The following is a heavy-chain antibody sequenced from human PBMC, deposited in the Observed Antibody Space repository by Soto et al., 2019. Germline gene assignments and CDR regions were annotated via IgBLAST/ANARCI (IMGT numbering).Heavy chain of an antibody. CDR2: TYSRSKWYN. CDR3: AKGDNLGPKTGYAFDP. J-gene: IGHJ5*02. V-gene: IGHV6-1*01. CDR1: GDSVSSNTAS. Sequence: PSPTLSLTCAISGDSVSSNTASWNWVRQSPSRGLEWLGRTYSRSKWYNDYAVSVKSRIIINPDTSKNQFSLQLNSVPPEDTAVYYCAKGDNLGPKTGYAFDPWGQGILVTVSS. D-gene: IGHD5-12*01.